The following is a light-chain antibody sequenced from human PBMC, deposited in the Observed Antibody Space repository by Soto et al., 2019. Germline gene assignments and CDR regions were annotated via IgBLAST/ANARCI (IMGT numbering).Light chain of an antibody. CDR3: QQYKNWPPIT. CDR1: QSVSSY. Sequence: EIVLTQSPAALSLSPGERATLSCRASQSVSSYLAWYQQKPGQAPRLLIYDASNRATGIPARFSGSGSGTDFTLTISSLEPEDFAVYYGQQYKNWPPITFGQGTRLEIK. V-gene: IGKV3-11*01. CDR2: DAS. J-gene: IGKJ5*01.